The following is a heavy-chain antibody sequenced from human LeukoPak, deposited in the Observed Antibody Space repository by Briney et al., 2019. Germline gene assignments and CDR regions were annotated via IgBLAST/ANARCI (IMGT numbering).Heavy chain of an antibody. D-gene: IGHD6-13*01. CDR1: GFTFSNYA. CDR3: AKVVRGSSWSFDY. J-gene: IGHJ4*02. Sequence: GGSLRLSCAASGFTFSNYAMSWVRQAPGKGLESVSVISGTGAFTYYADSVKGRFTISRDNSKNTLYLQMNSLRAEDTAVYYCAKVVRGSSWSFDYWGQGTLVTVSS. CDR2: ISGTGAFT. V-gene: IGHV3-23*01.